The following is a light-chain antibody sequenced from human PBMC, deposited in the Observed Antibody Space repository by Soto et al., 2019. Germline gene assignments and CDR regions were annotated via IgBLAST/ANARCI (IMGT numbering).Light chain of an antibody. CDR2: AVN. CDR3: CSYAGSDTLV. J-gene: IGLJ2*01. CDR1: SSDVGGYNY. Sequence: QSVLTQPRSVSGSPGQSVTISCTGTSSDVGGYNYVSWYQHHPGKAPKLMIYAVNKRPSGVPDRFSGSQSGNSASLTISGLQAEDEADYFCCSYAGSDTLVFGGGTKVTVL. V-gene: IGLV2-11*01.